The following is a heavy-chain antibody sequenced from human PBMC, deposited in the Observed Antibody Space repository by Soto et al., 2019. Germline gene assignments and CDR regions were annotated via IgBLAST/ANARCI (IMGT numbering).Heavy chain of an antibody. Sequence: SVKVSCKASGGTFSSYTISWVRQAPGQGLEWMGRIIPILGIANYAQKFQGRVTITADKSTSTAYMELSSLRSEDTAVYYCARGNDYGDYDEMMYYFDYWGQGTLVTVS. V-gene: IGHV1-69*02. CDR2: IIPILGIA. D-gene: IGHD4-17*01. CDR3: ARGNDYGDYDEMMYYFDY. J-gene: IGHJ4*02. CDR1: GGTFSSYT.